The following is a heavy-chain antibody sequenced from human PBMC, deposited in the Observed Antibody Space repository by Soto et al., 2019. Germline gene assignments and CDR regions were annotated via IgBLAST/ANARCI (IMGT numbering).Heavy chain of an antibody. V-gene: IGHV4-31*03. CDR1: SGSISSTSYY. CDR2: IYYGGNT. J-gene: IGHJ4*02. Sequence: PSETLSLTCTVSSGSISSTSYYWAWIRQPPGKGLEWIGYIYYGGNTYYTASLKSRVAISVDTSKNQFSLKLSSVTAADTAVYYCARAPGDYYDSSGSLYFDYWGQGTLVTVS. D-gene: IGHD3-22*01. CDR3: ARAPGDYYDSSGSLYFDY.